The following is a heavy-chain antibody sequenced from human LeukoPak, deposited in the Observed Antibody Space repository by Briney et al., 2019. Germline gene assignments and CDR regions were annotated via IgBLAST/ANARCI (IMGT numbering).Heavy chain of an antibody. D-gene: IGHD3-10*01. CDR3: ASQTKYYSGSAGSYWGAFDL. CDR2: SGNDGST. J-gene: IGHJ3*01. Sequence: GGALSLSCAASGLAFYDQAMQGGRQTPGRGLEWVSLSGNDGSTYYADSVRGRFTISRDISKNSLYLEMSNLRTEDTALYHCASQTKYYSGSAGSYWGAFDLWGQGTMVTVSS. CDR1: GLAFYDQA. V-gene: IGHV3-43*02.